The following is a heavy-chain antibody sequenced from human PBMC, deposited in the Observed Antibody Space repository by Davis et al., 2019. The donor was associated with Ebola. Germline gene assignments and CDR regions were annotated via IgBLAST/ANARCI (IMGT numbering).Heavy chain of an antibody. CDR2: IILILGIA. CDR1: GGTFSSYA. CDR3: ARAWGMDIVVVPAAMGD. J-gene: IGHJ4*02. D-gene: IGHD2-2*03. Sequence: AASVKVSCKASGGTFSSYAISWVRQAPGQGLEWMGRIILILGIANYAQKFQGRVTITADKSTSTAYMELSSLRSEDTAVYYCARAWGMDIVVVPAAMGDWGQGTLVTVSS. V-gene: IGHV1-69*04.